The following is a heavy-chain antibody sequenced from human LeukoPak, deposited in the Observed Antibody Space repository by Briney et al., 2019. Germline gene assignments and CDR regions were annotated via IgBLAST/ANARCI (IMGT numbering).Heavy chain of an antibody. CDR2: IYHSGSI. CDR3: ARGAMIGGNDAFDI. V-gene: IGHV4-38-2*02. J-gene: IGHJ3*02. CDR1: GYSISSGYY. D-gene: IGHD3-22*01. Sequence: SETLSLTCTVSGYSISSGYYWGWIRQPPGKGLEWIGSIYHSGSIYYNPSLKSRVTISVDTSKNQFSLKLSSVTAADTAVYYCARGAMIGGNDAFDIWGQGTMVTVSS.